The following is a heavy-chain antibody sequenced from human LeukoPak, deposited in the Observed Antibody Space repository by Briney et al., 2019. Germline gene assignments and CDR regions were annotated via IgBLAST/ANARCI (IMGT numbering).Heavy chain of an antibody. CDR3: ARGGQYYDILTGYYTGRVPFDY. J-gene: IGHJ4*02. V-gene: IGHV1-18*01. D-gene: IGHD3-9*01. CDR2: ISAYNGNT. CDR1: GYTFTSYG. Sequence: GASVKVSCKASGYTFTSYGISWVRQAPGQGLEWMGWISAYNGNTNYAQKLQGRVTMTTDTSTSTAYMELRSLRSDDTAVYYCARGGQYYDILTGYYTGRVPFDYWGQGTLVTVSS.